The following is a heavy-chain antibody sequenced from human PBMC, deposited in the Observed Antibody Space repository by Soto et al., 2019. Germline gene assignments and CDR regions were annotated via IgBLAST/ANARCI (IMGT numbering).Heavy chain of an antibody. CDR1: GYTFSNYG. CDR3: ASGKVGGDSKY. D-gene: IGHD2-21*02. Sequence: QVQLVQSGAEVKKPGASVKVSCKASGYTFSNYGINWVRQAPGQGLEWMGWISGYIHNTKYAQKVQGRVTMTTDTSTSTAYMDLRSLRSDDTAVYYCASGKVGGDSKYWGQGTLVTVSS. J-gene: IGHJ4*02. V-gene: IGHV1-18*01. CDR2: ISGYIHNT.